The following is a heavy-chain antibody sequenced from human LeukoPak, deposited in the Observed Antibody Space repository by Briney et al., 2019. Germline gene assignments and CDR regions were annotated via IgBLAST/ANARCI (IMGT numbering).Heavy chain of an antibody. CDR3: ARDYRLVGAYAFDI. Sequence: ASVKVSCKASGYTFTSYYMHWVRQATGQGLEWLGIINPSGGSTSYAQKFQGRVTMTRDTSTSTGYMELSSLRSEDTAVYYCARDYRLVGAYAFDIWGQGTMVTVSS. V-gene: IGHV1-46*01. D-gene: IGHD1-26*01. J-gene: IGHJ3*02. CDR1: GYTFTSYY. CDR2: INPSGGST.